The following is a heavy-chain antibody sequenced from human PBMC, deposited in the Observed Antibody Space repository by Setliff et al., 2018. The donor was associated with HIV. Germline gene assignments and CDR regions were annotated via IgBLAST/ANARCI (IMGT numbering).Heavy chain of an antibody. CDR3: ARDAPLYSNYVGYFDY. CDR2: ISGSGDST. CDR1: GFTFSSYA. J-gene: IGHJ4*02. V-gene: IGHV3-23*01. D-gene: IGHD4-4*01. Sequence: GGSLRLSCAASGFTFSSYAITWVRQAPGKGLEWVSAISGSGDSTFYADSVQGRFTISRDNSKNTLSLQLNSLTAEDSAVYYCARDAPLYSNYVGYFDYWGQGTLVTVSS.